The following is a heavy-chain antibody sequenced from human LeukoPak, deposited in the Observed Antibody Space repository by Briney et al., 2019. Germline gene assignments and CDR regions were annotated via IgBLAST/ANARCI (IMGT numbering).Heavy chain of an antibody. CDR1: GYSISSGYY. Sequence: SETLSLTCTVSGYSISSGYYWGWIRQPPGKGLEWIGSIFHSGSTYYNPSLKSRITISVDTSKNQFSLRLCSVTAADTAVYYCARDLRPYSTSSADYWGQGTLVTVSS. J-gene: IGHJ4*02. CDR2: IFHSGST. CDR3: ARDLRPYSTSSADY. D-gene: IGHD6-6*01. V-gene: IGHV4-38-2*02.